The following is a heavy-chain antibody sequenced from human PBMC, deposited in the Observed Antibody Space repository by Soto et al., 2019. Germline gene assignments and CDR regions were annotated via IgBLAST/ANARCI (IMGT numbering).Heavy chain of an antibody. V-gene: IGHV4-34*01. CDR1: GVSFSNYY. CDR2: IHPSGST. CDR3: ARTSRLQHCSGGSCYNSWFDP. D-gene: IGHD2-15*01. J-gene: IGHJ5*02. Sequence: SETLSLTCAVYGVSFSNYYWTWIRQPPGKGLEWIGEIHPSGSTHYNPSLKSRVTISVDTSKNQISLQLSSVTAADTAVYYCARTSRLQHCSGGSCYNSWFDPWGQGTLVTVSS.